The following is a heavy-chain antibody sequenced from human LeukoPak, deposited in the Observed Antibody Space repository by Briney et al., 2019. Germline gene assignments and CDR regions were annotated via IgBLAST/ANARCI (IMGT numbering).Heavy chain of an antibody. J-gene: IGHJ6*02. CDR3: ARSLISAVIGMDV. D-gene: IGHD3-3*01. CDR2: VDGGGGST. V-gene: IGHV3-23*01. Sequence: GGSLRLSCAASGFMFKNYGMSWVRQAPGKWLEWVSAVDGGGGSTYYADSVKGRFTISRDNSKNTLFLQMNSLRADDTAVYYCARSLISAVIGMDVWGQGTAVTVSS. CDR1: GFMFKNYG.